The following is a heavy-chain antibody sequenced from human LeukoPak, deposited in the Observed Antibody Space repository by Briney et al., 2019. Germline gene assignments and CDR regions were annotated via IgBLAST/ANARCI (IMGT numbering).Heavy chain of an antibody. J-gene: IGHJ6*02. CDR1: GITFSNYI. D-gene: IGHD3-10*01. CDR2: ISGSRT. CDR3: AKGLWDYYGSGIMYYTMDV. V-gene: IGHV3-23*01. Sequence: GGSLRLSCVASGITFSNYIMAWVRQAPGKGLEWVSTISGSRTYYADSVKGRFTVSRDNSKNTLYLQMNSLRAEDTAVYYCAKGLWDYYGSGIMYYTMDVWGQGTTVTVSS.